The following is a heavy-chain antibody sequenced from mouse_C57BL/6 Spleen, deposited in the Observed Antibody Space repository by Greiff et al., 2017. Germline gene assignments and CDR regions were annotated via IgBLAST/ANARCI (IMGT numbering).Heavy chain of an antibody. CDR3: TSHYSGSSYYFDY. CDR1: GYTFTDYE. J-gene: IGHJ2*01. CDR2: IDPETGGT. D-gene: IGHD1-1*01. Sequence: QVQLQQSGAELVRPGASVTLSCKASGYTFTDYEMHWVKQTPVHGLEWIGAIDPETGGTAYNQKFKGKAILTADKSSSTAYMELRSLTSEDSAVYYCTSHYSGSSYYFDYWGHGTTLTVSS. V-gene: IGHV1-15*01.